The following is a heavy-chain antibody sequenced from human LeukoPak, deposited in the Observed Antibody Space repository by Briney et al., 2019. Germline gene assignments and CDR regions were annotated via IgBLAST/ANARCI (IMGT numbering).Heavy chain of an antibody. D-gene: IGHD1-26*01. Sequence: GGSLRLSCAASGFTFSSYAMHWVRQAPGKGLEYVSAISSNGGSTYYANSVKGRFTISRDNSKNTLFLQMGSLRAEDMAVYYCARDRTYYHAFDIWGQGTMVTVSS. CDR1: GFTFSSYA. J-gene: IGHJ3*02. CDR3: ARDRTYYHAFDI. V-gene: IGHV3-64*01. CDR2: ISSNGGST.